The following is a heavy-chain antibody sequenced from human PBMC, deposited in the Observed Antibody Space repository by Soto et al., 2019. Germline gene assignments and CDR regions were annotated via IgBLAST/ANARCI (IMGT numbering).Heavy chain of an antibody. Sequence: GGSLRLSCAASGYTFSCYYMHWVRQAPGQGLEWMGWINPKSGGTKYVQKFQGRVTMTRDTSSNTVYMDLSRLTSDDTVVYYCAREGTGYSAFDIWGQGTMVTVSS. V-gene: IGHV1-2*02. J-gene: IGHJ3*02. CDR2: INPKSGGT. CDR1: GYTFSCYY. CDR3: AREGTGYSAFDI. D-gene: IGHD3-9*01.